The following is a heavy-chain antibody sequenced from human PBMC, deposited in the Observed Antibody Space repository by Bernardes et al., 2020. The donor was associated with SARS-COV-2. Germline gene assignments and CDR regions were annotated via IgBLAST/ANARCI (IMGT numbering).Heavy chain of an antibody. V-gene: IGHV1-2*04. J-gene: IGHJ4*02. Sequence: ASVKVSCKASGYTFTDYYMHWVRQAPGQGLEWMGWINPNSGGTDYAQKFQGWVTMTRDTSISTAYMELSRLTSDDTAVYYCASAGSAECGDGCWFDYWGQGTLVTVSS. CDR2: INPNSGGT. D-gene: IGHD2-21*01. CDR3: ASAGSAECGDGCWFDY. CDR1: GYTFTDYY.